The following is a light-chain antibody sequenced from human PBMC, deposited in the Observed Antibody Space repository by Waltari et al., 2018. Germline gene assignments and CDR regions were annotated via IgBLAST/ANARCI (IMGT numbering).Light chain of an antibody. CDR2: EVG. J-gene: IGLJ2*01. Sequence: QSALTQPPSASGAPGQSVTISCTGTSSDVGVYNYVSWDQQHPGEAPKLWDYEVGKRPPGVPERFSGSKSGNTASLTGSGLQAEDEGDYYCSSYAGRNTLFGGGTKLTVL. CDR3: SSYAGRNTL. CDR1: SSDVGVYNY. V-gene: IGLV2-8*01.